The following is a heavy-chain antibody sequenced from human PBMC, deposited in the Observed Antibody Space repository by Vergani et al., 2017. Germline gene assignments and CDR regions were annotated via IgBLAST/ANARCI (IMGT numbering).Heavy chain of an antibody. V-gene: IGHV3-30-3*01. CDR3: ARSESHYYYYTTV. Sequence: VQLVESGGGVVQPGRSLRLSCAASGFTFSSYAMHWVRQAPGKGLEWVAVISYDGSNKYYADSVKGRFTISRDNSKNTLYLQMNSLRAEDTAVYYCARSESHYYYYTTVGGKGSTVTVSS. J-gene: IGHJ6*03. CDR2: ISYDGSNK. CDR1: GFTFSSYA.